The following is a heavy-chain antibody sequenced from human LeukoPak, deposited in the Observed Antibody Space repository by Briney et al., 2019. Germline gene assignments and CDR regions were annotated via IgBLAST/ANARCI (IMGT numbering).Heavy chain of an antibody. CDR1: GFTFSTYW. V-gene: IGHV3-74*01. J-gene: IGHJ4*02. D-gene: IGHD4-17*01. CDR3: ARASTTVPNLLDH. Sequence: PGGSLRLSCAASGFTFSTYWMHWVRQAPGKGLVWVARIKGGGSSTNYADSVKGRFTISRDNSKHTLYLQTSSLRAEDTAVYYCARASTTVPNLLDHWGRGTLVTVSS. CDR2: IKGGGSST.